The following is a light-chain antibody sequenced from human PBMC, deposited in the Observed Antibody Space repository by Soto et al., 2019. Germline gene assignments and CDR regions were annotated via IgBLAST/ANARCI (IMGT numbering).Light chain of an antibody. Sequence: EIVMTQSPATLSVSPGERATLSCRASQRVSRNLAWYQQKPGQPPRLLIYDASTRATGIPARFSGSGSETEFTLTISSLQSEDYATYYCQHYNSYSEAFGQGTKVELK. J-gene: IGKJ1*01. CDR1: QRVSRN. CDR2: DAS. CDR3: QHYNSYSEA. V-gene: IGKV3-15*01.